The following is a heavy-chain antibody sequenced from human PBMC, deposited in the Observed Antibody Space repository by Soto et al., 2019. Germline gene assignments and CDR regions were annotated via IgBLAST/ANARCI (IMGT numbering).Heavy chain of an antibody. D-gene: IGHD3-22*01. V-gene: IGHV4-59*01. CDR2: IYYSGT. CDR3: ARTYDGSGPNSGGYAFDI. J-gene: IGHJ3*02. Sequence: QVQLQESGPGLVKPSETLSLTCSVSGGSISSYYWSWIRQPPGKGLEWIAYIYYSGTSYNPSLKIRVSISLDPSKNQFSLKLSSVTAADTAVYYCARTYDGSGPNSGGYAFDIWGQGTMVTVSS. CDR1: GGSISSYY.